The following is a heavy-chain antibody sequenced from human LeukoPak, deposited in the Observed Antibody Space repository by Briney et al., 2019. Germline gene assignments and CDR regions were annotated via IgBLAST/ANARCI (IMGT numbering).Heavy chain of an antibody. D-gene: IGHD5-12*01. CDR2: IYTSGST. CDR3: AWLPSY. Sequence: SETLSLTCTVSGGSGSRGGYYWSWIRQPAGKGLEWIGRIYTSGSTNYSPSLKSRVTISVDTSKSQLSLKLSSVTAADTAVYYCAWLPSYWGQGTQVTVSS. J-gene: IGHJ4*02. V-gene: IGHV4-61*02. CDR1: GGSGSRGGYY.